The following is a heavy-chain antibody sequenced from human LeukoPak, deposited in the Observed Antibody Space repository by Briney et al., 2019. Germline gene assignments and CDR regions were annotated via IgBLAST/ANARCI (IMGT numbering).Heavy chain of an antibody. V-gene: IGHV4-34*01. Sequence: SETLSLTCAVYGGSFSGYYWIWMRQPPGKGLEWIGEINHSGSTNYNPSLKSRVTISVDTSKNQFSLKLSSVTAADTAVYYCARGKDEPNYYYYYMDVWGKGTTVTVSS. CDR1: GGSFSGYY. CDR2: INHSGST. J-gene: IGHJ6*03. D-gene: IGHD1-14*01. CDR3: ARGKDEPNYYYYYMDV.